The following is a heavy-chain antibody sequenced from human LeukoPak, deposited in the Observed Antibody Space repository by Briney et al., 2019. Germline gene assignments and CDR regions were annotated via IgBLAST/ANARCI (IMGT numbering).Heavy chain of an antibody. V-gene: IGHV4-4*07. CDR2: IYTSGST. D-gene: IGHD3-16*01. CDR1: GGSISRYY. CDR3: ASTVRGNYFYYMDV. Sequence: SETLSLTCTVSGGSISRYYWSWIRQPAGKGPEWIGRIYTSGSTNYNPSLKSRVTMSLDTSRTQFSLKLSSVTAADTAVYYCASTVRGNYFYYMDVWGKGTTVTVSS. J-gene: IGHJ6*03.